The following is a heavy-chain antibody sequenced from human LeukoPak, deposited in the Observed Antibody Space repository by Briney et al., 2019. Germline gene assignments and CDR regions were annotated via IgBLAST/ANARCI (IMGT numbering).Heavy chain of an antibody. CDR1: GYSISSGYY. J-gene: IGHJ5*02. V-gene: IGHV4-38-2*02. CDR3: ARALSYCSSTSCYNNWFDP. CDR2: IYHSGST. D-gene: IGHD2-2*02. Sequence: SETLSLTCTVSGYSISSGYYWGWIRQPPGKGLEWIGSIYHSGSTYYNPSLKSRVTISVDTSKNQFSMKLSSVTAADTAVYYCARALSYCSSTSCYNNWFDPWGQGTLVTVSS.